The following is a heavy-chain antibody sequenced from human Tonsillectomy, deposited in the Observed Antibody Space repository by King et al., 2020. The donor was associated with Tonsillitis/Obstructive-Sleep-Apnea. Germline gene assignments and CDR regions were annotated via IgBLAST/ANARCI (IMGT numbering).Heavy chain of an antibody. CDR3: AREEILLVPTVMGGGFDH. D-gene: IGHD2-2*01. V-gene: IGHV4-34*01. CDR1: GGSFSGSY. J-gene: IGHJ4*02. CDR2: INHSGDT. Sequence: VQLQQWGAGLSKPSETLSLTCAVYGGSFSGSYWSWIRQPPGKGLEWIGEINHSGDTNYNPSLKSRVTISIDTSKNQFSLKLTSATAADTAVYYCAREEILLVPTVMGGGFDHWGQGTLVTVSS.